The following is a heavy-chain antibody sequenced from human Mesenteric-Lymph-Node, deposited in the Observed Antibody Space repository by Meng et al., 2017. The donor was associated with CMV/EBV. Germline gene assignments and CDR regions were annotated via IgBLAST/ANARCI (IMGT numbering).Heavy chain of an antibody. V-gene: IGHV3-53*01. Sequence: GESLKISCAASGFTVSSSYMSWVRQAPGKGLEWVSVIYAGGSTKYADSVKGRFTISRDNSNNTLYLQMNSLRAEDTAVYYCTPDTHYYDSSGYYREDYFDYWGQGTLVTVSS. D-gene: IGHD3-22*01. CDR3: TPDTHYYDSSGYYREDYFDY. CDR1: GFTVSSSY. CDR2: IYAGGST. J-gene: IGHJ4*02.